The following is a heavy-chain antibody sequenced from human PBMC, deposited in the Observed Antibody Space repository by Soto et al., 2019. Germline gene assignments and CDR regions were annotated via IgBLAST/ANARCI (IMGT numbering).Heavy chain of an antibody. CDR2: IWYDGSNK. Sequence: QVQLVESGGGVVQPGRSLRLSCAASGFTFSSYGMHWVRQAPGKGLEWVAVIWYDGSNKYYADSVKGRFTISRDNSKNKLNLQRDSLRAEDTGVYYCARSRMATIWGATDSWGQGTLVTVSS. CDR1: GFTFSSYG. V-gene: IGHV3-33*01. J-gene: IGHJ4*02. D-gene: IGHD5-12*01. CDR3: ARSRMATIWGATDS.